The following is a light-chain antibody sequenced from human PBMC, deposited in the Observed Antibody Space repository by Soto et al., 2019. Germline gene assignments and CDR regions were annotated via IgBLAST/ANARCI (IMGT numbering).Light chain of an antibody. CDR1: QSISSW. Sequence: DIQMTQSPSTLSASVGDRVTITCRASQSISSWLAWYQQKPGKAPKLLIYDVSNLESGVPSRFSGSGSGTAFTLTISSLQPDDFATYCCQQYNSYSPLTFGGGTKVEIK. CDR2: DVS. CDR3: QQYNSYSPLT. J-gene: IGKJ4*01. V-gene: IGKV1-5*01.